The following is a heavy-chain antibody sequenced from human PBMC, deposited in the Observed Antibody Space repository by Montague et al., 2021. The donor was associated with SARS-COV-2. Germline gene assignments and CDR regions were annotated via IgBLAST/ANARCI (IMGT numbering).Heavy chain of an antibody. Sequence: TLSLTCSVFGDSINNVNYFWSWIRQPAGKGLEWIGRVYISGGTDYNPSLKSRVTMLLDKSANELTLQVTSVTAADTAVYYCARVSGYGSGSSFNWFDSWGQGLVVTVSS. CDR2: VYISGGT. V-gene: IGHV4-61*02. J-gene: IGHJ5*01. D-gene: IGHD3-10*01. CDR3: ARVSGYGSGSSFNWFDS. CDR1: GDSINNVNYF.